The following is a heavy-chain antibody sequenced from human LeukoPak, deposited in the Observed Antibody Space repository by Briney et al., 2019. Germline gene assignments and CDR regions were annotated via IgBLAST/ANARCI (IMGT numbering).Heavy chain of an antibody. CDR1: GYTFTSYG. Sequence: ASVKVSCKASGYTFTSYGISWVRQAPGQGLEWMGWISAYNGNTNYAQKFQGRVTITTDESTSTAYMELSSLRSEDTAVYYCASAYCSSTSCYTFIFDYWGQGTLVTVSS. CDR3: ASAYCSSTSCYTFIFDY. D-gene: IGHD2-2*02. J-gene: IGHJ4*02. CDR2: ISAYNGNT. V-gene: IGHV1-18*01.